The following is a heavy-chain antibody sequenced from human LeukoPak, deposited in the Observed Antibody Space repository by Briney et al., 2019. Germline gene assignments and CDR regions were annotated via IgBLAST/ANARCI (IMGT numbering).Heavy chain of an antibody. CDR1: GFTFSSYW. J-gene: IGHJ4*02. CDR3: AKGGTSWTIDY. D-gene: IGHD2-2*01. Sequence: GGSLRLSCAASGFTFSSYWMSWVRQAPGKGLEWVANIKEDGSDKYYVDSVKGRFTISRDNSKNTLYLQMNSLRAEDTAVYYCAKGGTSWTIDYWGQGTLVTVSS. V-gene: IGHV3-7*01. CDR2: IKEDGSDK.